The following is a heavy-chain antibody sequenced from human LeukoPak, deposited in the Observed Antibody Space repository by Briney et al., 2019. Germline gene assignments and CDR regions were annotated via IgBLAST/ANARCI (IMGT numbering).Heavy chain of an antibody. J-gene: IGHJ4*02. CDR2: IYTSGST. CDR1: GGSISSYY. CDR3: ARGRGFDFWSGYYIDY. Sequence: PSETLSLTCTVSGGSISSYYWSWIRQPAGKGLEWIGRIYTSGSTNYNPSLKSRVTISVDTSKNQFSLKLSSVTAADTAVYYCARGRGFDFWSGYYIDYWGQGTLVTVSS. D-gene: IGHD3-3*01. V-gene: IGHV4-4*07.